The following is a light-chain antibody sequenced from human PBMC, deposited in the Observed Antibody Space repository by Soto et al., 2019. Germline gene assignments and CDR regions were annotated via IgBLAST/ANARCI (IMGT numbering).Light chain of an antibody. CDR3: SSYTTSNTRQIV. J-gene: IGLJ1*01. V-gene: IGLV2-14*03. Sequence: QSALTQPASVSGSPGQSITISCTGTSSDVGGYNYVSWYQHHPGKAPKLIIYDVTNRPSGVSNPFSGSKSGNTASLTISGLQPEDEDAYYCSSYTTSNTRQIVFGTGTKLTVL. CDR2: DVT. CDR1: SSDVGGYNY.